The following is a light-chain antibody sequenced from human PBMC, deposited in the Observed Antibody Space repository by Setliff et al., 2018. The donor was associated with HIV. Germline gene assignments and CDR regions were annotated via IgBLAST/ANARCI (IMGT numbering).Light chain of an antibody. CDR1: SSDVGGYNY. Sequence: QSALTQPASVSGSPGQSITISCTGTSSDVGGYNYVSWYQQHPGKAPKLMIYDVSKRPSGVSNRFSGSKSGNTASLTISGLQAEDKADYYCSSYTSSGTYVFGSGTKVTVL. V-gene: IGLV2-14*01. J-gene: IGLJ1*01. CDR2: DVS. CDR3: SSYTSSGTYV.